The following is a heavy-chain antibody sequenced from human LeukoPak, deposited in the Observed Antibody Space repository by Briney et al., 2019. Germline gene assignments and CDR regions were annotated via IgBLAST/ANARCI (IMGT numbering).Heavy chain of an antibody. J-gene: IGHJ4*02. D-gene: IGHD3-22*01. CDR3: ARAPYYDSSGYLDY. CDR1: GFTFSSYE. Sequence: GGSLRLSCAASGFTFSSYEMNWVRQAPGKRLEWVSYISSSGSTIYYADSVKGRFTISRDNAKNSLYLQMNSLRAEDTAVYYCARAPYYDSSGYLDYWGQGTLVTVSS. CDR2: ISSSGSTI. V-gene: IGHV3-48*03.